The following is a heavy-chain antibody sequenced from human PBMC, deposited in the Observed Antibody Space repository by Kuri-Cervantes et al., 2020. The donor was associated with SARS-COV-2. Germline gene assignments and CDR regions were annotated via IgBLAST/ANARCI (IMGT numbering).Heavy chain of an antibody. Sequence: LSLTCAASGFTFSSYGMHWVRQAPGKGLEWVAFIRYSGSNKYYADSVKGRFTISRDNSKNSLYLQMNSLRAEDTAVYYCAKDQHGIVVVVAAIDYWGQGTLVTVSS. D-gene: IGHD2-15*01. V-gene: IGHV3-30*02. CDR3: AKDQHGIVVVVAAIDY. J-gene: IGHJ4*02. CDR1: GFTFSSYG. CDR2: IRYSGSNK.